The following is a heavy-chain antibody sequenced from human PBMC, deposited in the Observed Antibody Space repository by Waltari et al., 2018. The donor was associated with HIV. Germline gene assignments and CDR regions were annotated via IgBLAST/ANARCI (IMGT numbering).Heavy chain of an antibody. Sequence: QVQLHESGPGLVRPSETLSLNCTVSGGSLSSYYWSWIRQPPGKGLEWIGYLYHSGSANYNPSLKSRVTISVDTSKNHFSLKLSSVTAADTAVYYCATLMVYGPRTHYYGMDVWGPGTTVTVSS. CDR2: LYHSGSA. J-gene: IGHJ6*02. CDR3: ATLMVYGPRTHYYGMDV. CDR1: GGSLSSYY. D-gene: IGHD2-8*01. V-gene: IGHV4-59*01.